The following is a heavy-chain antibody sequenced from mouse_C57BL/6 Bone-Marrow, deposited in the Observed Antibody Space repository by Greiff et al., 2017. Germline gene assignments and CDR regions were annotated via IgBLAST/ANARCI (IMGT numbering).Heavy chain of an antibody. CDR2: IYPGSGST. J-gene: IGHJ3*01. CDR1: GYTFTSYW. D-gene: IGHD2-4*01. Sequence: QVQLQQPGAELVKPGASVKMSCKASGYTFTSYWITWVKQRPGQGLEWIGDIYPGSGSTKYNEKFKSKATLTVDTSSSTAYMQLSSMTSEDSAVYYCARGGYDYAWWFAYWGQGTLVTVSA. CDR3: ARGGYDYAWWFAY. V-gene: IGHV1-55*01.